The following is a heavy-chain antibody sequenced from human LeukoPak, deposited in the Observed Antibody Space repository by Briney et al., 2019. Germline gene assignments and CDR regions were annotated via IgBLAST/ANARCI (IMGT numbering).Heavy chain of an antibody. CDR2: IRQDGSEK. CDR3: ARDLGGVDY. D-gene: IGHD3-16*01. Sequence: GGSLRLSCAASGFTFSSYWMSWVRQAPGKGLEWVANIRQDGSEKYYVDSVKGRYTISRDNAKDSLYLQMNSLRAEDTAVYYCARDLGGVDYWGQGTLVTVSS. CDR1: GFTFSSYW. V-gene: IGHV3-7*01. J-gene: IGHJ4*02.